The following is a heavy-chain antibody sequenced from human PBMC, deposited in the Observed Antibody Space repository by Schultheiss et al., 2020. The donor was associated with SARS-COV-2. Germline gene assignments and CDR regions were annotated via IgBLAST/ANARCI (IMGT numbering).Heavy chain of an antibody. D-gene: IGHD1-26*01. V-gene: IGHV3-30*19. CDR3: ARSRYSGSYAY. CDR2: IWYDGSNK. J-gene: IGHJ4*02. Sequence: GESLKISCAASGFTFSSYGMHWVRQAPGKGLEWVAVIWYDGSNKYYADSVKGRFTISRDNSKNTLYLQMNSLRAEDTAVYYCARSRYSGSYAYWGQGTLVTVSS. CDR1: GFTFSSYG.